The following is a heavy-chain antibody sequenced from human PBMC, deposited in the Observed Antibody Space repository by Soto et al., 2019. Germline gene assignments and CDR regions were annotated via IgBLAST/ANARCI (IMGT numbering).Heavy chain of an antibody. V-gene: IGHV3-15*01. CDR3: TTDSIFGVVTYRSYFDY. D-gene: IGHD3-3*01. CDR1: GFTFSNAW. CDR2: IKSKTDGGTT. J-gene: IGHJ4*02. Sequence: TGGSLRLSCAASGFTFSNAWMSWVRQAPGKGLEWVGRIKSKTDGGTTDYAAPVKGRFTISRDDSKNTLYLQMNSLKTEDTAVYYCTTDSIFGVVTYRSYFDYWGQGTLVTVSS.